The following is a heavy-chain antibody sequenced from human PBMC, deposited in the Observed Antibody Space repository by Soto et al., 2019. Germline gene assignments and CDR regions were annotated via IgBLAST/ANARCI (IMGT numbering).Heavy chain of an antibody. CDR2: VYYGGT. CDR3: VSYRGAFYFDH. Sequence: SETLSLRCPVSGCSISSNYWSWIRQSPAKGLEWIGFVYYGGTNYNPSFESRVTMSVDTPKKQFSLELSDVTAADTAVYYCVSYRGAFYFDHWGQGALVTVSS. V-gene: IGHV4-59*01. D-gene: IGHD4-4*01. CDR1: GCSISSNY. J-gene: IGHJ4*02.